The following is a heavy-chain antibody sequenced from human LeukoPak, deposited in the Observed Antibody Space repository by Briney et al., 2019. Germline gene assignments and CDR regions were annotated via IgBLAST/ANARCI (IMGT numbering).Heavy chain of an antibody. V-gene: IGHV3-74*01. D-gene: IGHD5-18*01. CDR1: GFTFSSYW. CDR3: ATQNGIQLWPWGSHYFDY. CDR2: INSDGSST. J-gene: IGHJ4*02. Sequence: GGSLRLSCAASGFTFSSYWMHWVRQAPGKGLVWVSRINSDGSSTSYADSVKGRFTISRDNAKNTLYLQMNSLRAADTAVYYCATQNGIQLWPWGSHYFDYWGQGTLVTVSS.